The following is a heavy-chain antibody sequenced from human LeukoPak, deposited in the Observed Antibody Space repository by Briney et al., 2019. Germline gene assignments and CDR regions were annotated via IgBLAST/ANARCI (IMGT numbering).Heavy chain of an antibody. D-gene: IGHD6-13*01. J-gene: IGHJ1*01. CDR1: GFTFSSYS. V-gene: IGHV3-48*02. Sequence: PGGSLRLSCAASGFTFSSYSMNWVRQAPGKGLEWVSYISSSSSTIYYADSVKGRFTISRDNAKNSLYLQMNSLRDEDTAVYYCARARGSSSTWYVDFHHWGQGTLVTVSS. CDR2: ISSSSSTI. CDR3: ARARGSSSTWYVDFHH.